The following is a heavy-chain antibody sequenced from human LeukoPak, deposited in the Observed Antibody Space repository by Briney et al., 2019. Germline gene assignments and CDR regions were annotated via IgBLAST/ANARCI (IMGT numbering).Heavy chain of an antibody. CDR3: AKDFLRYYGDYRWFDP. V-gene: IGHV3-30*02. Sequence: GGSLRLSCAAPGFTFSSYGMHWVRQAPGKGLEWVAFIRYDGSNKYYADSVKGRFTISRDNSKNTLYLQMNSLRAEDTAVYYCAKDFLRYYGDYRWFDPWGQGTLVTVSS. CDR1: GFTFSSYG. D-gene: IGHD4-17*01. J-gene: IGHJ5*02. CDR2: IRYDGSNK.